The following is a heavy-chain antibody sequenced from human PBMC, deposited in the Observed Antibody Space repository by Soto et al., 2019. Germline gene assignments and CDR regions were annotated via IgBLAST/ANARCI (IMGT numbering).Heavy chain of an antibody. J-gene: IGHJ4*02. CDR1: GFTFSSYA. CDR3: AKVPRYDFWGSYIDY. V-gene: IGHV3-23*01. D-gene: IGHD3-3*01. CDR2: ISGSGGST. Sequence: EVQLLESGGGLVQRGGSLRLSCAASGFTFSSYAMSWVRQAPGKGLEWVSAISGSGGSTYYADSVKGRFTISRDNSKNTLYLQMNSLRAEDTAVYYCAKVPRYDFWGSYIDYWGQGTLVTVSS.